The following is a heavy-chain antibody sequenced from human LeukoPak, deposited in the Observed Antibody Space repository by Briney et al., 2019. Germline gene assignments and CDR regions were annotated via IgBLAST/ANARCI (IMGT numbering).Heavy chain of an antibody. J-gene: IGHJ4*02. D-gene: IGHD6-6*01. CDR3: AKEYTPSSPLGELDS. Sequence: GGSLRLSCAVSGFNLNSYAMHWVRQAPGKGLQWVAVIRHDEANSFYADSVQGRFTISRDTSKKLLYLQMNSLRVEDTAVYYCAKEYTPSSPLGELDSWGQGTLVTVSS. CDR2: IRHDEANS. CDR1: GFNLNSYA. V-gene: IGHV3-30*02.